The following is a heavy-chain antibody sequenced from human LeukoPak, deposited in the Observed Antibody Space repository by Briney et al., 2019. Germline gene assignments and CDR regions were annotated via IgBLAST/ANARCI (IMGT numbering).Heavy chain of an antibody. J-gene: IGHJ4*02. CDR2: IKQDGSEK. V-gene: IGHV3-7*01. D-gene: IGHD3-22*01. Sequence: PPGGSLRLSCAASGFIFSSYWMSWVRLAPGKGLEWVANIKQDGSEKYYVDSVKGRFTISRDNAKNSLYLQMNSLRDEDTAVYYCARSSYDSSGYYYWFSDLAGVHHNFDYWGQGNLVTVSS. CDR3: ARSSYDSSGYYYWFSDLAGVHHNFDY. CDR1: GFIFSSYW.